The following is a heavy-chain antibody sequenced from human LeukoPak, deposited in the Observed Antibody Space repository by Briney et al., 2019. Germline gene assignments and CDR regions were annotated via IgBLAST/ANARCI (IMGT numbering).Heavy chain of an antibody. D-gene: IGHD4-23*01. CDR3: ARVSIYGGNSVFPNFDS. Sequence: SETLSLNCSVSGGSISSSNCYWGWIRQPPGKGLEWIGSIYSGGSAYYNPSLKSRVTISVDTSKNQFSLKLTSVTAADTAVYYCARVSIYGGNSVFPNFDSWGQGTLVTVSS. J-gene: IGHJ4*02. CDR2: IYSGGSA. V-gene: IGHV4-39*07. CDR1: GGSISSSNCY.